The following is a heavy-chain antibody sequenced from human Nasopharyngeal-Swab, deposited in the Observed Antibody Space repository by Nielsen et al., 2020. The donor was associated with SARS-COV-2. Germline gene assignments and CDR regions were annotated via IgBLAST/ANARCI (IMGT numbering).Heavy chain of an antibody. CDR3: ASPPSFPW. J-gene: IGHJ6*02. V-gene: IGHV3-21*01. CDR1: GFTFSSYS. CDR2: ISSSSSYI. Sequence: GESLKISCAASGFTFSSYSMNWVRQAPGKGLEWVSSISSSSSYIYYADSVKGRFTISRDNARNSLYLQMNSLRAEDTAVYYCASPPSFPWWGQGTTVTVSS.